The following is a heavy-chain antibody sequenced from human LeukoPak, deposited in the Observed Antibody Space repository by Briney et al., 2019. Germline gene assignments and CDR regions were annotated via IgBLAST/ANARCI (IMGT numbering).Heavy chain of an antibody. Sequence: GRSLRLSCAASGFTFSDYGMHWVRQAPGKGLEWVAVIWYDGSEKYYLDSVKGRFTISRDNSENTLYLQMNSLRVEDTAVYYCARDRVAAAGEGIDYWGQGTLVTVSS. J-gene: IGHJ4*02. V-gene: IGHV3-33*01. CDR2: IWYDGSEK. CDR1: GFTFSDYG. CDR3: ARDRVAAAGEGIDY. D-gene: IGHD6-13*01.